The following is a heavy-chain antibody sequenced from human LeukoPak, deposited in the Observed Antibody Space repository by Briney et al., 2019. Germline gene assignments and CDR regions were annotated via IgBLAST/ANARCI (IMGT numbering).Heavy chain of an antibody. J-gene: IGHJ3*02. Sequence: KASETLSLTCSVSGHSISTINFWAWIRQPPGKGLEWIGNIYHSGSTYYNPSLKSRVTISVDTSKNQFSLKLSSVTAADTAIYYCAREAYYYDSSGYWDAFDIWGQGTMVTVSS. CDR1: GHSISTINF. CDR2: IYHSGST. CDR3: AREAYYYDSSGYWDAFDI. D-gene: IGHD3-22*01. V-gene: IGHV4-38-2*02.